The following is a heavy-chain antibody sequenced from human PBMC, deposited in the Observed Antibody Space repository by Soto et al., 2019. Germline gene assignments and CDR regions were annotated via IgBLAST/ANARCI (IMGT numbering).Heavy chain of an antibody. CDR1: GFTFDDYD. Sequence: EVQLVESGGGLVQPGRSLRLSCAASGFTFDDYDFHWVRQAPGKGLEWFSGISWNSGSIGYADSVKGRLTISRDNAKNSLYLQMNSLRAEDTALYYCATECTSCYYPGVDYWGQGTLVTVSS. J-gene: IGHJ4*02. V-gene: IGHV3-9*01. D-gene: IGHD2-2*01. CDR3: ATECTSCYYPGVDY. CDR2: ISWNSGSI.